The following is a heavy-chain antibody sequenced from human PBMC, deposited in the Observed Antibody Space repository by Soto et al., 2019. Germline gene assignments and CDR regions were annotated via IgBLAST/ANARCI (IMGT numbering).Heavy chain of an antibody. J-gene: IGHJ6*02. CDR3: ARETLSFGSALDV. D-gene: IGHD3-3*01. CDR2: ITWNGANT. CDR1: GFRFDDYN. Sequence: GGSLRLSCAASGFRFDDYNMHWVRQAPGKGLEWVSLITWNGANTYYADSVKGRFTISRDGTTESVFLQMTGLKREDTGLYYCARETLSFGSALDVWGQGTTVTVS. V-gene: IGHV3-43*01.